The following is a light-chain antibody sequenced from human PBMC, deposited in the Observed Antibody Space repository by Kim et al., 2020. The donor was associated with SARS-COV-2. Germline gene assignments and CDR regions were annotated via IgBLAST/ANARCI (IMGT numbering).Light chain of an antibody. J-gene: IGLJ2*01. Sequence: QSALTQPASVSGSPGQSITISCTGTSSDIGGYSYVSWYQQHPGKAPKLMIHDVSNRPSGVSNRFSGSKSGNTASLTISGLQAEDEADYYCSSYRSTNSVVFGGGTKVTVL. CDR2: DVS. CDR3: SSYRSTNSVV. V-gene: IGLV2-14*03. CDR1: SSDIGGYSY.